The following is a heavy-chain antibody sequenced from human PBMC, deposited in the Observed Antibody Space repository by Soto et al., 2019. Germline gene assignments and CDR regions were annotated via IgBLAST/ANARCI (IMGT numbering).Heavy chain of an antibody. CDR2: ISSSGSSI. V-gene: IGHV3-48*04. D-gene: IGHD6-25*01. Sequence: GGSLRLSCAASGFTFSTYSMNWVRQAPGKGLEWVSFISSSGSSIYYADSVKGRFTISRDNAKKSLYLQMNSLRAEDTAVYYCARGPRRPLAFDIWGQGTMVTVSS. J-gene: IGHJ3*02. CDR3: ARGPRRPLAFDI. CDR1: GFTFSTYS.